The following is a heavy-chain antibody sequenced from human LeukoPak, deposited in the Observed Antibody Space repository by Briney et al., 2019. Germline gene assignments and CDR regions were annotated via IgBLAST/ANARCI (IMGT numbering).Heavy chain of an antibody. V-gene: IGHV1-46*01. CDR1: GYTFTSYY. D-gene: IGHD3-22*01. Sequence: RASVKVSCKASGYTFTSYYMHWVRQAPGQGLEWMGLINPTGDSTAYAQKFQGRVTMTRDMSTSTDYLELSSLRSEDTAIYYCARDNSLDDNAWWFDPWGQGALVTVSS. CDR2: INPTGDST. J-gene: IGHJ5*02. CDR3: ARDNSLDDNAWWFDP.